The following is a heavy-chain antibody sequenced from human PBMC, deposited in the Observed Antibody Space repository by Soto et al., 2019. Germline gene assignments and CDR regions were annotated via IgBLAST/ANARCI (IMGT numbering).Heavy chain of an antibody. CDR2: ISSSSSTI. Sequence: VVTVSSYSMNSVHQNKGKGLEWVSYISSSSSTIYYADSVKGRFTISRDNAKNSLYLQMNSLRAEDTAVYYCARDYARGVIITLLGYWGQGTLVTVSS. V-gene: IGHV3-48*01. CDR1: VVTVSSYS. J-gene: IGHJ4*02. D-gene: IGHD3-10*01. CDR3: ARDYARGVIITLLGY.